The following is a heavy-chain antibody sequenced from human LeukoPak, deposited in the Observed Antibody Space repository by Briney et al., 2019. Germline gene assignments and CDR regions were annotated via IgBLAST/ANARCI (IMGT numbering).Heavy chain of an antibody. CDR3: ARDQLSRGVWFDP. CDR1: GYTFTGYY. D-gene: IGHD1-1*01. CDR2: INPNSGGT. J-gene: IGHJ5*02. Sequence: ASVKVSCKASGYTFTGYYMHWVRQAPGQGLEWMGWINPNSGGTNYAQKFQGRVTMTTDTSTSTAYMELRSLISDDTAVYYCARDQLSRGVWFDPWGQGTLVTVSS. V-gene: IGHV1-2*02.